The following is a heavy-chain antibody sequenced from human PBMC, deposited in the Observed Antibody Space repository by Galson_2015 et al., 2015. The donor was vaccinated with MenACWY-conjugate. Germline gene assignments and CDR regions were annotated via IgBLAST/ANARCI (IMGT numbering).Heavy chain of an antibody. V-gene: IGHV1-69*06. CDR1: GGSFNTYA. J-gene: IGHJ5*02. CDR3: VRVVDRGRRCRSGTCQSAAT. D-gene: IGHD1-26*01. CDR2: LIPLFGTT. Sequence: SVKVSCKASGGSFNTYAMTWVRQAPGLGLEWVGSLIPLFGTTNYAQKIQDRITISADRSTGTGYMELSSLRSEDTAVYYCVRVVDRGRRCRSGTCQSAATWGQGTLVTVSS.